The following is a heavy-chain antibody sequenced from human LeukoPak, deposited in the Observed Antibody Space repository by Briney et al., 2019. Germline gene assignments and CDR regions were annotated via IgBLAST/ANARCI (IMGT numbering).Heavy chain of an antibody. Sequence: ASVKVSCTASGYTFTNYDINWVRQATGQGLEWMGWMNPKSGHTGYTQKFQGRVTMTRNTSISTAYMELSSLRSDDTAVYYCARDSISHYGSRGYYYYYMDVWGKGTTVTVSS. J-gene: IGHJ6*03. V-gene: IGHV1-8*01. CDR1: GYTFTNYD. CDR3: ARDSISHYGSRGYYYYYMDV. D-gene: IGHD3-10*01. CDR2: MNPKSGHT.